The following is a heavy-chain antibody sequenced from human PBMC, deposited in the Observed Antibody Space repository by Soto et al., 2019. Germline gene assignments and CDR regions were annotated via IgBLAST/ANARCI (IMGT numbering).Heavy chain of an antibody. CDR1: GGSFSGYY. V-gene: IGHV4-34*01. J-gene: IGHJ4*02. CDR3: ARLAAAGTY. CDR2: INHSGST. Sequence: LSLTCAVYGGSFSGYYWSWIRQPPGKGLEWIGEINHSGSTNYNPSLKSRVTISVDTSKNQFSLKLSSVTAADTAVYYCARLAAAGTYWGQGTLVTVSS. D-gene: IGHD6-13*01.